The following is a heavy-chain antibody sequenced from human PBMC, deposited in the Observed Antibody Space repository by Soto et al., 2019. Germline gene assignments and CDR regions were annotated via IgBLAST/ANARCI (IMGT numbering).Heavy chain of an antibody. CDR2: IYTSGST. D-gene: IGHD6-13*01. CDR1: GGSISSYY. V-gene: IGHV4-4*07. Sequence: SETLSLTCTVSGGSISSYYWSWIRQPAGKGLEWIGRIYTSGSTNYNPSLKSRVTMSVDTSKNQFSLKLGSVTAADTAVYYCARGSAAGDWFDPWGQGTLVTVSS. CDR3: ARGSAAGDWFDP. J-gene: IGHJ5*02.